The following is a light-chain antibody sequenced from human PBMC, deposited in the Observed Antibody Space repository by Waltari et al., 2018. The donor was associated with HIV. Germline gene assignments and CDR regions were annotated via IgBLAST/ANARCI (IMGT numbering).Light chain of an antibody. V-gene: IGKV2-40*01. CDR2: PLS. J-gene: IGKJ5*01. CDR1: QSLLDSDDGTTY. CDR3: MQRIEFPVT. Sequence: DIVMPQTQLSLPVTPGEPASISFRSSQSLLDSDDGTTYLDWYLQMPGQSPPLLISPLSYLASGVPYRFSGSGSGTDFTLKISRVEAEDVRVYYCMQRIEFPVTFGQGTRLDMK.